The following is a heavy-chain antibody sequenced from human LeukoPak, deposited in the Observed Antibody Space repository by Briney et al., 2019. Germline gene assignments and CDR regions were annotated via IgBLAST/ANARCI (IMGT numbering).Heavy chain of an antibody. D-gene: IGHD5-18*01. CDR3: ARVPWGSYGYGSDY. V-gene: IGHV3-30-3*01. Sequence: GGSLRLSCAASGFTFSSYAMHWVRQAPGKGLEWVAVISYDGSNKYYADSVKGRFTISRDNSKNTLYLQMNSLRAEDTAVYYCARVPWGSYGYGSDYWGQGTLVTVSS. CDR1: GFTFSSYA. CDR2: ISYDGSNK. J-gene: IGHJ4*02.